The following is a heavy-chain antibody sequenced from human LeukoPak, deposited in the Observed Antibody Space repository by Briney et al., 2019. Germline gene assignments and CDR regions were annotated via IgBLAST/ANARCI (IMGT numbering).Heavy chain of an antibody. CDR2: IYHSGST. Sequence: PSETLSLTCTVSGGSISSGGYYWSWIRQPPGKGLEWIGYIYHSGSTYYNPSLKSRVTISVDRSKNQFSLKLSSVTAADTAVYYCARLHYYDSSGWEAFGYWGQGTLVTVSS. J-gene: IGHJ4*02. CDR1: GGSISSGGYY. CDR3: ARLHYYDSSGWEAFGY. V-gene: IGHV4-30-2*01. D-gene: IGHD3-22*01.